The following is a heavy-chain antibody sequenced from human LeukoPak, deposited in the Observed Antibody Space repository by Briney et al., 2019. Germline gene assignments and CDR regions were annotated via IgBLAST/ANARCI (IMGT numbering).Heavy chain of an antibody. CDR1: GFTXXSXN. V-gene: IGHV3-48*01. D-gene: IGHD3-22*01. CDR3: ATYYNDSSVGGYFDL. J-gene: IGHJ2*01. CDR2: IPRSLRNT. Sequence: SLRLSXXXXGFTXXSXNINWVRXSAGKGLEWISYIPRSLRNTYYADSVKGRFTISRENAKNSVYMKMNRLRAEDTALYYCATYYNDSSVGGYFDLWGRGALVTVSS.